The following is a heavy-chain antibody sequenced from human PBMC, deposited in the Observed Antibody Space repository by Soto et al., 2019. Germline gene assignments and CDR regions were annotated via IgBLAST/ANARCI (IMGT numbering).Heavy chain of an antibody. D-gene: IGHD4-17*01. Sequence: EVQLVESGEALVQPGGSLRLSCAASGFTFTSYWMPWVRKSPGKGLGWVSRINPDGRRTSYADSVKGRFTISRDNAKNTLYLQMNSLGADDTAVYYCARVAVTTYYFDYWGHGTLVTVSS. J-gene: IGHJ4*01. CDR1: GFTFTSYW. V-gene: IGHV3-74*01. CDR3: ARVAVTTYYFDY. CDR2: INPDGRRT.